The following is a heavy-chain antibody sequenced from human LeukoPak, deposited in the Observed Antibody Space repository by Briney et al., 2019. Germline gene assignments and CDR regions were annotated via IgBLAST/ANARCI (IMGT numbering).Heavy chain of an antibody. J-gene: IGHJ4*02. Sequence: ASVKVSCKASGYTLTSYDINWVRQATGQGLEWMGWMSPKSANTGFAQKFQGRVTITRDTSISTAYMELSSLTSEDTAVYYCARTPPRGLIDFWGQGTLVTVSS. CDR2: MSPKSANT. D-gene: IGHD3-16*01. V-gene: IGHV1-8*03. CDR1: GYTLTSYD. CDR3: ARTPPRGLIDF.